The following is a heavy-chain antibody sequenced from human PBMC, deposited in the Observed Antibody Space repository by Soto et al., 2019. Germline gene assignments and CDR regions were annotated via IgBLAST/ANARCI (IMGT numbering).Heavy chain of an antibody. J-gene: IGHJ6*02. Sequence: QITLKESGPTLVKPTQTLTLTCSFSGFSLSTSEVGVAWIRQPPGKALEWLALIYWDDDKRYSPSLKNRLTITKDISKNQVVLTMTNMDPVDTATYYCTHKGGRGAGMDVWGQGTTLNVSS. CDR1: GFSLSTSEVG. CDR2: IYWDDDK. CDR3: THKGGRGAGMDV. V-gene: IGHV2-5*02. D-gene: IGHD2-15*01.